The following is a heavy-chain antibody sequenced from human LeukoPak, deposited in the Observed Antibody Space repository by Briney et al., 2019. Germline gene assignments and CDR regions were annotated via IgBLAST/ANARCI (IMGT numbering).Heavy chain of an antibody. J-gene: IGHJ5*02. CDR3: ARGKSGSSTLDWFDP. V-gene: IGHV1-69*06. Sequence: GASVKVSCKASGGTFSSYAISWVRQAPGQGLEWMGGIIPIFGTANYAQKFQGRVTITADKSTSTAYMELSSLRSEDMAVYYCARGKSGSSTLDWFDPWGQGTLVTVSS. CDR1: GGTFSSYA. D-gene: IGHD1-26*01. CDR2: IIPIFGTA.